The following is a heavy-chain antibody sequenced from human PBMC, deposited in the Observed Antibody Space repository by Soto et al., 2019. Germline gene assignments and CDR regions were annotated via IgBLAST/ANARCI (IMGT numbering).Heavy chain of an antibody. V-gene: IGHV3-23*01. Sequence: GGSLRLSCAVSGFTFSSYAMNWVRQAPGKGLEWVSAISGSGGSTFYADSVKGRFTISRDNSKNTLYLQMNSLRAEDTAVYYCAKDSSPLYSYGPRVEYYFDYWGQGTLVTVSS. CDR2: ISGSGGST. CDR1: GFTFSSYA. D-gene: IGHD5-18*01. CDR3: AKDSSPLYSYGPRVEYYFDY. J-gene: IGHJ4*02.